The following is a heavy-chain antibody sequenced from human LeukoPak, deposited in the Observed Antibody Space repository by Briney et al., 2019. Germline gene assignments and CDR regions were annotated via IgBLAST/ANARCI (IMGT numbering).Heavy chain of an antibody. V-gene: IGHV4-59*01. CDR3: ARTTPYYYGMDV. J-gene: IGHJ6*02. CDR2: IYYSGST. D-gene: IGHD4-17*01. CDR1: GGSISSYY. Sequence: SETLSLTCTVSGGSISSYYWSWIRQPPGKGLEWIGYIYYSGSTNYNPSLESRVTISVDTSKNQFSLKLSSVIAADTAVYYCARTTPYYYGMDVWGQGTTVTVSS.